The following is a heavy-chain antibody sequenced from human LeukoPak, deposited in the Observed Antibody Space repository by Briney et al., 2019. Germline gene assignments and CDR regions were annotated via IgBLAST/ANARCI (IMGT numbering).Heavy chain of an antibody. V-gene: IGHV3-21*06. CDR1: GFSFSSYS. D-gene: IGHD3-16*01. J-gene: IGHJ4*02. Sequence: GGSLRLSCAASGFSFSSYSMNWVRQAPGKGLEWVSFISSSSSYIYYADSLKGRFTISRDNAKNSLYLQMNSLRAEDTAVYYCARVGAYRSVGFDYWGQGTLVSVSS. CDR2: ISSSSSYI. CDR3: ARVGAYRSVGFDY.